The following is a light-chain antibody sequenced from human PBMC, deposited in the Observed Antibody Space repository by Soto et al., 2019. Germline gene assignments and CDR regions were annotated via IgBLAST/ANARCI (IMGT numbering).Light chain of an antibody. CDR2: EVS. Sequence: DIVMTQTPLSLPVTPGEPASISCRSSQSLLDSDDGNTYLDWYLQKPGQSPQLLIYEVSNRFSGVPDRFSGSGSGTDFTLKISRVEAEDVGVYYCMQTKQLPVTFGQGTKV. V-gene: IGKV2D-29*02. J-gene: IGKJ1*01. CDR3: MQTKQLPVT. CDR1: QSLLDSDDGNTY.